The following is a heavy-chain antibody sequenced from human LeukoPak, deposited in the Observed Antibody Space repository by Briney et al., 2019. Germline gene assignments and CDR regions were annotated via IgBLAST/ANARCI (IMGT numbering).Heavy chain of an antibody. CDR3: ASRAIAVANA. CDR1: GFTFSRYG. V-gene: IGHV3-30*03. D-gene: IGHD6-19*01. J-gene: IGHJ4*02. CDR2: ISDGSNK. Sequence: PGGSLRLSCAASGFTFSRYGMHWVRQAPGKGLEWVAVISDGSNKYYADSVKGRFTISRDNSKNTLYLQMNSLRAEDTAVYYCASRAIAVANARGQGTLVTVSS.